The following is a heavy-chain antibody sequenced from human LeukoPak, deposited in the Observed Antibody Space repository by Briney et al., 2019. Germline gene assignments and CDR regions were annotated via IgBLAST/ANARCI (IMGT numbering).Heavy chain of an antibody. D-gene: IGHD3-3*01. V-gene: IGHV3-7*01. J-gene: IGHJ4*02. Sequence: GGSLRLSCAASGFTFSSYWMSWVGQAPGKGLEWVADIKQDGSEKYYVDSVKGRFTISRDNAKNSLYLQMNSLRAEDTAVYYCAREGRTYDFWSGFHEVGYWGQGTLVTVSS. CDR1: GFTFSSYW. CDR3: AREGRTYDFWSGFHEVGY. CDR2: IKQDGSEK.